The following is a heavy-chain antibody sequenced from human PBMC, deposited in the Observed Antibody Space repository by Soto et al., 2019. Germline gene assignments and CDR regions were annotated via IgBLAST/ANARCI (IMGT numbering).Heavy chain of an antibody. CDR2: ISSSSSTI. CDR1: GFTFSSYS. J-gene: IGHJ4*02. CDR3: ASSPGYHFDY. D-gene: IGHD3-9*01. V-gene: IGHV3-48*01. Sequence: ESGGGLVQPGGSLRLSCAASGFTFSSYSMNWVRQAPGKGLEWVSYISSSSSTIYYADSVKGRFTISRDNAKNSLYLQMNSLRAEDTAVYYCASSPGYHFDYWGQGTLVTVSS.